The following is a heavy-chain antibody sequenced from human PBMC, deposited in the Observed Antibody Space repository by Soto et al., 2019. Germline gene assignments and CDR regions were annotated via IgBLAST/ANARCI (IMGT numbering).Heavy chain of an antibody. D-gene: IGHD3-3*01. CDR2: ISGSGGST. Sequence: GSLRLSCAASGFTFSSYAMSWVRQAPGKGLEWVSAISGSGGSTYYADSVKGRFTISRDKSKNTLYLQMNSLRAEDTAAYYCAKHPLRFFEWFHYYGMDVWGQGTTVTVSS. V-gene: IGHV3-23*01. CDR3: AKHPLRFFEWFHYYGMDV. CDR1: GFTFSSYA. J-gene: IGHJ6*02.